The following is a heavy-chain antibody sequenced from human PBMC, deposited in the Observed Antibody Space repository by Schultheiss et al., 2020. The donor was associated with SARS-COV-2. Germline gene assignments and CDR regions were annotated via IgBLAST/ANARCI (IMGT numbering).Heavy chain of an antibody. V-gene: IGHV3-30-3*01. J-gene: IGHJ5*02. Sequence: GASLKISCAASGFTFSSYAMHWVRQAPGKGLEWVAVISYDGSNKYYADSVKGRFTISRDNSKNTLYLQMNSLRAEDTAVYYVSIVVVPAAYSGQKNWFDPWGQGTLVTVSS. CDR1: GFTFSSYA. D-gene: IGHD2-2*01. CDR2: ISYDGSNK. CDR3: SIVVVPAAYSGQKNWFDP.